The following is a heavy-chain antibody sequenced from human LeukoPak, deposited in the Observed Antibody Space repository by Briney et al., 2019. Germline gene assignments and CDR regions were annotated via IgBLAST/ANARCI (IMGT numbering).Heavy chain of an antibody. J-gene: IGHJ3*02. Sequence: SETLSLTCTVSGGSISSYYWSWIRQPPGKGLEWIGYIFYSGSTNYNPSLKSRATISVDTSKNQFFLNLSSVTTADTAVYYCARGPSYYYGSGTPGFVNASDIWGQGTMVTVSS. CDR1: GGSISSYY. D-gene: IGHD3-10*01. V-gene: IGHV4-59*01. CDR2: IFYSGST. CDR3: ARGPSYYYGSGTPGFVNASDI.